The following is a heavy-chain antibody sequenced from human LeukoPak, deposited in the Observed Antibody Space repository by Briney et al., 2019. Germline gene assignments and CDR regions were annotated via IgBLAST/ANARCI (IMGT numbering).Heavy chain of an antibody. V-gene: IGHV1-69*05. D-gene: IGHD6-13*01. J-gene: IGHJ3*02. Sequence: ASVKVSCKASGGTFSSYAISWVRQAPGQGLEWMGGIIPIFGTANYAQKFQGRVTITTDESTSTAYMELSSLRSEDTAVYYCASVSPRILYSSSWYYAFDIWGQGTMVTVSS. CDR1: GGTFSSYA. CDR2: IIPIFGTA. CDR3: ASVSPRILYSSSWYYAFDI.